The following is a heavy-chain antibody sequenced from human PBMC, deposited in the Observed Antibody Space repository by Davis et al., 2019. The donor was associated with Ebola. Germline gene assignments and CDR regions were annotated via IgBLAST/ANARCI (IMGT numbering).Heavy chain of an antibody. D-gene: IGHD5-18*01. J-gene: IGHJ6*02. V-gene: IGHV1-18*01. CDR1: GYTFTSYG. CDR3: AREARRRTAMVYYGMDV. Sequence: ASVKVSCKASGYTFTSYGISWVRQAPGQGLEWMGWISAYNGNTNYAQKLQGRVTMTTDTSTSTAYMELRSLRSDDTAVYYCAREARRRTAMVYYGMDVWGQGTTVTVSS. CDR2: ISAYNGNT.